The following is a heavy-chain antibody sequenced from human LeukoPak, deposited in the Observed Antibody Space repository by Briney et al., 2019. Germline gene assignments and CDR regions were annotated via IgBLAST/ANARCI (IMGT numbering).Heavy chain of an antibody. V-gene: IGHV4-34*01. CDR1: GGSFSGYY. CDR2: INHSGST. D-gene: IGHD3-3*01. J-gene: IGHJ6*02. CDR3: ARAREGSYDFWSGYYSGYYYYGMDV. Sequence: PSETLSLTCAVYGGSFSGYYWSWLRQPPGKGLEWIGEINHSGSTNYNPSLKSRVTISVDTSKNQFSLKLSSVTAADTAVYYCARAREGSYDFWSGYYSGYYYYGMDVWGQGTTATVSS.